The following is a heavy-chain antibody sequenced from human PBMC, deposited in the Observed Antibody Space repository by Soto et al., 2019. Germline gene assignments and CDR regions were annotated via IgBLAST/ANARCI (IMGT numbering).Heavy chain of an antibody. Sequence: SETMSLTCTVSGCSINSYYWSWIRQPPGKGLEWIGYIYYSGRTNYNPSLKSRVTISVDTSKNQFSLKLSSVTAADTAVYYCARGYCSSTICYIWDNWFDPWGQGTLVTVSS. CDR1: GCSINSYY. D-gene: IGHD2-2*02. CDR2: IYYSGRT. J-gene: IGHJ5*02. V-gene: IGHV4-59*01. CDR3: ARGYCSSTICYIWDNWFDP.